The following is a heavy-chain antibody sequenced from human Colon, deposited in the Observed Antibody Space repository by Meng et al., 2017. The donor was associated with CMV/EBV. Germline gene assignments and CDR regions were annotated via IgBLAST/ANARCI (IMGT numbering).Heavy chain of an antibody. V-gene: IGHV3-23*01. CDR1: CVSFNSSS. CDR3: AKKSSAWYEDS. CDR2: ISGSGVNT. J-gene: IGHJ4*01. D-gene: IGHD6-19*01. Sequence: SCASSCVSFNSSSMCWVPPAPGKGLGWVSVISGSGVNTYYAGSVKGRCTISRDNSKNTLYLKMSSLRAEDTAVYYCAKKSSAWYEDSWGHGTLVTVSS.